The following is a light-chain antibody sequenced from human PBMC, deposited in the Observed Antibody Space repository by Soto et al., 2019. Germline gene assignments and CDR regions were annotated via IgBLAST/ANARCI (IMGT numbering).Light chain of an antibody. J-gene: IGKJ1*01. CDR3: QQRSNWPPT. CDR1: QRVIRF. Sequence: EIVLTQSPATLSLSPGERATLSCRASQRVIRFLAWYQQKPGQAPRLLIYDASNRATGIPARFSGSGSGTDFTLTISSLEPEDFAVYYCQQRSNWPPTFGQGTKVDIK. CDR2: DAS. V-gene: IGKV3-11*01.